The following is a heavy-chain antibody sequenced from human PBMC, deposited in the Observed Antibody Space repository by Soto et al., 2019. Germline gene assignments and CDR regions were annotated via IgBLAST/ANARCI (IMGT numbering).Heavy chain of an antibody. J-gene: IGHJ5*02. V-gene: IGHV3-23*01. CDR3: AKVAGQPWLGPFGGFDR. CDR1: GFTFSSYA. Sequence: PGGSLRLSCAASGFTFSSYAISWVRQAPGKGLEWVSVVSGSGVSTYYADSVKGRFTISRDNSKNTLNLQINSLRAEDTAVYYCAKVAGQPWLGPFGGFDRWGQGNLVTFCS. CDR2: VSGSGVST. D-gene: IGHD3-10*01.